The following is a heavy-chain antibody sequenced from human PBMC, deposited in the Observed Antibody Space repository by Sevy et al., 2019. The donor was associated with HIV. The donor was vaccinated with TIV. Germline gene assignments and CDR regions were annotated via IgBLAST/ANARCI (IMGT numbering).Heavy chain of an antibody. Sequence: ASLRLSCAASGFTFNTYHMIWVRQAPGKGLEWVSFISFSNNYIYYADSVKGRFSVSRDNAKNSLSLQMHSLRAEDTAVYYCARRMTTWEGLDIWGQGTMVTVSS. V-gene: IGHV3-21*01. J-gene: IGHJ3*02. D-gene: IGHD1-26*01. CDR3: ARRMTTWEGLDI. CDR2: ISFSNNYI. CDR1: GFTFNTYH.